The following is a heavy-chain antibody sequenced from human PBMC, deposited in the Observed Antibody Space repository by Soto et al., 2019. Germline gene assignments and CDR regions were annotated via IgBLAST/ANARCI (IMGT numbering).Heavy chain of an antibody. Sequence: GGSLRLSCAASGFTFSSYAMSWVRQAPGKGLEWVSAISGSGGSTYYADSVKGRFTISRDNSKNTLYLQMNSLRAEDTAVYYCAKDLGYEYSSSSAFDIWGQGTMVTVSS. J-gene: IGHJ3*02. CDR2: ISGSGGST. CDR3: AKDLGYEYSSSSAFDI. D-gene: IGHD6-6*01. V-gene: IGHV3-23*01. CDR1: GFTFSSYA.